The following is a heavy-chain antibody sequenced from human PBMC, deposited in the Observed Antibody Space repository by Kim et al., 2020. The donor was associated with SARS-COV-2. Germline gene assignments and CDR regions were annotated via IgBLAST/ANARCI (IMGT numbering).Heavy chain of an antibody. CDR1: GYTFSSYG. V-gene: IGHV1-18*04. D-gene: IGHD6-13*01. J-gene: IGHJ4*02. CDR3: ARAGFLTRLIPAAPGNEE. Sequence: ASVKVSCKASGYTFSSYGIPWVRQAPGQGLEWMGWISAHNGNTKYTDILQGRITMTTDTSTSTAYMELRSLRSDDSAVYYCARAGFLTRLIPAAPGNEEWGQGNRVRVSS. CDR2: ISAHNGNT.